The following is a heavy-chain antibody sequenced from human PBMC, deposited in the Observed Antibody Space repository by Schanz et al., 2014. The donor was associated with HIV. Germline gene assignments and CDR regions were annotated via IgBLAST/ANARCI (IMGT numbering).Heavy chain of an antibody. CDR2: IGGNGGAT. CDR3: AKIRYYDSSGYYGAPYFDY. D-gene: IGHD3-22*01. J-gene: IGHJ4*02. V-gene: IGHV3-23*04. Sequence: DVQLVESGGGLIQPGESLRLSCVASGFTFSNYAMSWVRQAPGKGLEWVSDIGGNGGATYYTDSVKGRFTVSRANSKNTLYLQMNSLRAEDTAVYYCAKIRYYDSSGYYGAPYFDYWGQGTLVTVSS. CDR1: GFTFSNYA.